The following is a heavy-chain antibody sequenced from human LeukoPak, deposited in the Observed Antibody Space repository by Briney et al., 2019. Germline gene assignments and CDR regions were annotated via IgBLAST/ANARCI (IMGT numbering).Heavy chain of an antibody. CDR3: ASQFLDIVVVVAATDVYGAFDI. CDR2: ISAYNGNT. V-gene: IGHV1-18*01. D-gene: IGHD2-15*01. J-gene: IGHJ3*02. Sequence: ASVKVSCTASGYTFTSYGISWVRQSPGQGLEWMGWISAYNGNTNYAQKFQGRVTITADESTSTAYMELSSLRSEDTAVYYCASQFLDIVVVVAATDVYGAFDIWGQGTMVTVSS. CDR1: GYTFTSYG.